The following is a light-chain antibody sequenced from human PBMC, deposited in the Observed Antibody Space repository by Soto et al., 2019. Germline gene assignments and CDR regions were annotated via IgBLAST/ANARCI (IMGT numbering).Light chain of an antibody. Sequence: DVQMTQSPSSLSAAVGDRVTITCRASQRISRYLNWYQQKPGKAPKLLIDKASTLKSGVPSRFSGSGSGTEFTLTISSLQPDDFATYYCQHYNSYSEAFGQGTKVDI. CDR1: QRISRY. CDR2: KAS. CDR3: QHYNSYSEA. V-gene: IGKV1-5*03. J-gene: IGKJ1*01.